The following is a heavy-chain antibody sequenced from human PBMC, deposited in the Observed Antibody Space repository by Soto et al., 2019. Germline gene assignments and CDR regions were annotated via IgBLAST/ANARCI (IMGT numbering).Heavy chain of an antibody. D-gene: IGHD1-26*01. V-gene: IGHV3-30-3*01. J-gene: IGHJ1*01. CDR3: AREGIVGATEH. CDR2: ISYDGSNK. CDR1: GFTSSSYA. Sequence: QVQLVESGGGVVQPGRSLRLSCAASGFTSSSYAMHWVRQAPGKGLEWVAVISYDGSNKYYADSVKGRFTISRDNSKNTLYLQMNSLRAEDTAVYYCAREGIVGATEHWGQGTLVTVSS.